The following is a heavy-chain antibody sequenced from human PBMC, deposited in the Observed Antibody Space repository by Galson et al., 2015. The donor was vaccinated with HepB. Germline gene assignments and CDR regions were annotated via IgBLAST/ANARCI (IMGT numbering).Heavy chain of an antibody. J-gene: IGHJ5*02. Sequence: LSLTCTVSGGSISSGGYYWSWIRQHPGKGLEWIGYTYYSGSTYYNPSLKSRVTISVDTSKNQFSLKLSSVTAADTAVYYCAREGQQLVFPWGQGTLVTVSS. CDR2: TYYSGST. CDR1: GGSISSGGYY. D-gene: IGHD6-13*01. CDR3: AREGQQLVFP. V-gene: IGHV4-30-4*08.